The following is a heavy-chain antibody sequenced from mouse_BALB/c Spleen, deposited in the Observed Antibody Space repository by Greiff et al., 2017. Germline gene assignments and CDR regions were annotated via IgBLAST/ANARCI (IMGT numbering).Heavy chain of an antibody. J-gene: IGHJ2*01. V-gene: IGHV14-3*02. CDR3: AREGGKLFDY. Sequence: LVESGAELVKPGASVKLSCTASGFNIKDTYMHWVKQRPEQGLEWIGRIDPANGNTKYDPKFQGKATITADTSSNTAYLQLSSLTSEDTAVYYCAREGGKLFDYWGQGTTLTVSS. CDR1: GFNIKDTY. CDR2: IDPANGNT. D-gene: IGHD1-1*02.